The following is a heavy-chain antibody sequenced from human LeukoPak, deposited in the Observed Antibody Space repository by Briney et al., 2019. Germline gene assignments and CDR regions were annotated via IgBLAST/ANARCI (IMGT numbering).Heavy chain of an antibody. D-gene: IGHD3-22*01. CDR2: IRYDGSHQ. Sequence: GGSLRLSCAASGLIFRSYGMHWVRQAPGKGLEWVAFIRYDGSHQYYIDSVKGRFTISRDNAKNTLYLQMNSLRAEDTAVYYCARHYYSRPVDYWGQGTLVTVSS. J-gene: IGHJ4*02. CDR1: GLIFRSYG. CDR3: ARHYYSRPVDY. V-gene: IGHV3-30*02.